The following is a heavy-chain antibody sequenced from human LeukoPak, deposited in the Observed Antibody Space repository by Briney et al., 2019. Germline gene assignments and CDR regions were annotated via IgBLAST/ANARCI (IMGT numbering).Heavy chain of an antibody. CDR3: AKQISTSALFDF. CDR1: GFTFSSYG. J-gene: IGHJ4*02. Sequence: PGGSLRLSCAASGFTFSSYGIHWVRQAPGKGLEWVAVISSDGSDKYYADSVRGRFTISRDNSKNTLYLQMNSLRGEDTAVYYCAKQISTSALFDFGGQGTLVTVSS. CDR2: ISSDGSDK. V-gene: IGHV3-30*18. D-gene: IGHD6-6*01.